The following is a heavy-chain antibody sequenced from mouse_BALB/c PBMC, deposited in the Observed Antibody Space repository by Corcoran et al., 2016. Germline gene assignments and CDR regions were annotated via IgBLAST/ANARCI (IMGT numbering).Heavy chain of an antibody. D-gene: IGHD1-1*01. J-gene: IGHJ3*01. CDR1: GYTFSSYW. CDR3: ARELRTPGFAY. Sequence: QVQLQQSGAELMKPGASVKISCKATGYTFSSYWIEWVKQRPGHGLEWIGEILPGSGSTNYNEQFKGKATFTADTSSNTAYMQLSSLTSEDSAVYYCARELRTPGFAYWGQGTLVTVSA. V-gene: IGHV1-9*01. CDR2: ILPGSGST.